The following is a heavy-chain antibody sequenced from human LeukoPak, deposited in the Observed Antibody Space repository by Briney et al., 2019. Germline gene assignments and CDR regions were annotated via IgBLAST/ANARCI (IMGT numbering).Heavy chain of an antibody. CDR2: IYTSGST. Sequence: PSETLSLTCTVSGGSTSSYYWSWIRQPAGKGLEWIGRIYTSGSTNYNPSLKSRVTMSVDTSKNQFSLKLSSVTAADTAVYYCARLTIGIYYYYYMDVWGKGTTVTVSS. CDR1: GGSTSSYY. D-gene: IGHD2-15*01. J-gene: IGHJ6*03. CDR3: ARLTIGIYYYYYMDV. V-gene: IGHV4-4*07.